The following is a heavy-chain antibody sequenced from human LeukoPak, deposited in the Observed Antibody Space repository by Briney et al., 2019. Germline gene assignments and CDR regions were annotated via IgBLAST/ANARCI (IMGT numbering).Heavy chain of an antibody. Sequence: SGTLSLTCAVSGGSISSSNWWSWVRQPAGKGLEWIGRIYTSGYTNYKSSLKSRVTMSIDTSKKQFSLKLSSVTAVDTAVYYCAGIAVTGGDWFDPWGQGTLVTVSS. CDR1: GGSISSSNW. D-gene: IGHD6-19*01. CDR2: IYTSGYT. CDR3: AGIAVTGGDWFDP. V-gene: IGHV4-4*02. J-gene: IGHJ5*02.